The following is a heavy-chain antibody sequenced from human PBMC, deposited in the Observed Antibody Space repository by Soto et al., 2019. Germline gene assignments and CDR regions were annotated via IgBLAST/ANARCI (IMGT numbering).Heavy chain of an antibody. Sequence: QVQLVQSGAEVKKPGASVKVSCKASGYTFTSYGISWVRQAPGQGLEWMGWISAYNGNTNYPQELQGRVTTATDTSTSTAYMELRSRRSDDTAVYYCARTPPLEPVRFDYWGQGTLVTVSS. CDR2: ISAYNGNT. CDR1: GYTFTSYG. CDR3: ARTPPLEPVRFDY. V-gene: IGHV1-18*01. J-gene: IGHJ4*02. D-gene: IGHD2-15*01.